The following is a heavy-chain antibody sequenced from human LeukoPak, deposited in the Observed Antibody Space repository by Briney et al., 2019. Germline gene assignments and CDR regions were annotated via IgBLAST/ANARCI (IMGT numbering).Heavy chain of an antibody. J-gene: IGHJ4*02. CDR3: ARVETLGFGLDY. V-gene: IGHV4-61*02. CDR1: GGSITSGDYL. Sequence: SETLSLTCTVSGGSITSGDYLWSWIRQPAGKGLEWIGRIYTSGNTHYNPSLTSRVTMSIDTSKNQFSLKLSSVTAADTAVYYCARVETLGFGLDYWGQGTLVTVSS. CDR2: IYTSGNT. D-gene: IGHD3-16*01.